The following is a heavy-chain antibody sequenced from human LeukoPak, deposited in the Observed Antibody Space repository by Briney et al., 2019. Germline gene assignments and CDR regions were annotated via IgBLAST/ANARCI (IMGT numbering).Heavy chain of an antibody. V-gene: IGHV4-59*06. Sequence: SETLSLTCTVSGGSISSYYWSWIRQHPGKGLEWIGHIYYSGSTYYNPSLKSRVTISVDTSKNQFSLKLSSVTAADTAVYYCARTLRYFDWLSPYPGVLGYFDYWGQGTLVTVSS. D-gene: IGHD3-9*01. J-gene: IGHJ4*02. CDR3: ARTLRYFDWLSPYPGVLGYFDY. CDR2: IYYSGST. CDR1: GGSISSYY.